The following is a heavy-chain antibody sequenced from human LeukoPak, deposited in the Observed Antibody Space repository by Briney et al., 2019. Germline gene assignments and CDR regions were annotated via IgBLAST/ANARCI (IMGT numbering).Heavy chain of an antibody. CDR3: AMEWELQAFDY. J-gene: IGHJ4*02. CDR2: ISGSGGNT. CDR1: GFNFSKDA. Sequence: GGSLRLSCAASGFNFSKDAMSWVRQAPGKGLEWVSAISGSGGNTHYADSVKGRFTISRDNSKSTLYLQMNSLRAEDTAVYYCAMEWELQAFDYWGQGTLVTVSS. D-gene: IGHD1-26*01. V-gene: IGHV3-23*01.